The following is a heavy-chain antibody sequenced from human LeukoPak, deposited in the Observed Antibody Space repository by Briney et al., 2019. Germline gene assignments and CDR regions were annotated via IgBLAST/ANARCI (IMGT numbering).Heavy chain of an antibody. CDR1: GFTFSDRY. CDR2: SRNKANSYTT. CDR3: ASSPAGRYTFEY. J-gene: IGHJ4*02. V-gene: IGHV3-72*01. Sequence: GGSLRLSCAASGFTFSDRYMDWVRQAPGKGLEWVGRSRNKANSYTTEYAASVKGRFTVSRDDSNNSLYLQMNSRKTEDTAVYYCASSPAGRYTFEYWGQGTLVTVSS. D-gene: IGHD1-26*01.